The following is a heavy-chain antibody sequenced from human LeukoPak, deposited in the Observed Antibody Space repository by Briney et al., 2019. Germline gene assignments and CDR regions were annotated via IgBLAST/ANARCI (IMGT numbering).Heavy chain of an antibody. Sequence: SVKVSCKASGGTFSSYAISWVRQAPGQGLEWMGGIIPIFGTANYAQKLQGRVTMTTDTSTSTAYMELRSLRSDDTAVYYCAREGSCESPYFDYWGQGTLVTVSS. V-gene: IGHV1-69*05. CDR2: IIPIFGTA. CDR3: AREGSCESPYFDY. D-gene: IGHD1-26*01. CDR1: GGTFSSYA. J-gene: IGHJ4*02.